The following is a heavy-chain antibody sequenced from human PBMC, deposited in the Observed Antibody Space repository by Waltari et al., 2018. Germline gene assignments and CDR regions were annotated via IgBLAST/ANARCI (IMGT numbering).Heavy chain of an antibody. D-gene: IGHD2-15*01. V-gene: IGHV4-4*02. J-gene: IGHJ4*02. Sequence: QLQESGPGLVESSGTLSLTCTVSRASISRLSWWTWVRQPPGKGVEWIGEVFQSGSANYSPSLKSRVTLSVDKSTNQFFLTLNSVTAADTAMYYCAKISLHREGYSWGQGTLVTV. CDR3: AKISLHREGYS. CDR2: VFQSGSA. CDR1: RASISRLSW.